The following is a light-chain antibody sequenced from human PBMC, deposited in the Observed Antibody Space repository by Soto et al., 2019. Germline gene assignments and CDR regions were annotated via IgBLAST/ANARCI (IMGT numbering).Light chain of an antibody. CDR1: QSVSSSY. Sequence: EIVLTQSPGTLSLSPGERATLSCRASQSVSSSYLAWYQQKPGQAPRLLIYGASSRATGIPDRFSGSGSGTGFTLTISRLEPEDFAVYYCQQYGSSPPTFVQGTKVEIK. J-gene: IGKJ1*01. CDR3: QQYGSSPPT. CDR2: GAS. V-gene: IGKV3-20*01.